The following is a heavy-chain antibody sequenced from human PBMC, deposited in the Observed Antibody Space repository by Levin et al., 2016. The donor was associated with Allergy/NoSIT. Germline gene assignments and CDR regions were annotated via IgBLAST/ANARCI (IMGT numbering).Heavy chain of an antibody. CDR2: ISSSSSTI. D-gene: IGHD3-10*01. CDR3: ARGGVPYGMDV. V-gene: IGHV3-48*04. Sequence: VRQMPGKGLEWVSYISSSSSTIYYADSVKGRFTISRDNAKNSLYLQMNSLRAEDTAVYYCARGGVPYGMDVWGQGTTVTVSS. J-gene: IGHJ6*02.